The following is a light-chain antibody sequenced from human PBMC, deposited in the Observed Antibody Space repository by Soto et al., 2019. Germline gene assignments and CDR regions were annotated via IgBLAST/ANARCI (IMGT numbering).Light chain of an antibody. Sequence: QSVLTQPRSVSGSPGQSVTISCTGTSSDVGAFNFVSWYRHHPGRAPKLMISDVTKRPSGVPDRFSGSKSGNTASLTISGLQAEDEADYYCCSYAGTSVLLFGGGAKLTVL. J-gene: IGLJ2*01. CDR3: CSYAGTSVLL. CDR1: SSDVGAFNF. V-gene: IGLV2-11*01. CDR2: DVT.